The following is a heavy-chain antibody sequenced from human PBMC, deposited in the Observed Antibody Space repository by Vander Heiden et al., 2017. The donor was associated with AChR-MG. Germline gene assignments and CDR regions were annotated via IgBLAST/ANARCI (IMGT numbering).Heavy chain of an antibody. CDR2: INPNSGGT. Sequence: QVQLVQSGAEVKKPGASVKVSCKASGYTFTGYYMHWVRQAPGQGLEWMGWINPNSGGTNYAQKFQGRVTMTRDTSISTAYMELSRLRSDDTAVYYCAGGYCSGGSCYYYYYGMDVWGQGTTVTVSS. D-gene: IGHD2-15*01. V-gene: IGHV1-2*02. J-gene: IGHJ6*02. CDR3: AGGYCSGGSCYYYYYGMDV. CDR1: GYTFTGYY.